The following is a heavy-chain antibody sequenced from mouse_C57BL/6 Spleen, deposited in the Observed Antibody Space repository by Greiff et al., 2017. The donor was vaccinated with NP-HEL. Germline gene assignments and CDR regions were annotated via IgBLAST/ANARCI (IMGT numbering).Heavy chain of an antibody. J-gene: IGHJ3*01. V-gene: IGHV1-61*01. CDR1: GYTFTSYW. Sequence: QVQLQQPGAELVRPGSSVKLSCKASGYTFTSYWMDWVKQRPGQGHEWIGNIYPSDSETHYNQKFKDKATLTVDKSSSTAYMQLSSLTSEDSAVYYCARLTGTWFAYWGQGTLVTVSA. CDR2: IYPSDSET. D-gene: IGHD4-1*01. CDR3: ARLTGTWFAY.